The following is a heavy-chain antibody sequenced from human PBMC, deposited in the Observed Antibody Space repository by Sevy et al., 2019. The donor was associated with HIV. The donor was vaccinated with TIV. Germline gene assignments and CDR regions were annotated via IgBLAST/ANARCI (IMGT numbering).Heavy chain of an antibody. D-gene: IGHD3-9*01. J-gene: IGHJ6*02. CDR1: GFTFSTYG. V-gene: IGHV3-30*03. Sequence: GGSLRLSCAASGFTFSTYGMHWVRQAPGKGLEWVAVISYNGVSKFYTDSVKGRFTISRDNSKSTQYLQMNSLRVEDTAVYYRARDFTGFYGMDVWGQGTTVTVSS. CDR2: ISYNGVSK. CDR3: ARDFTGFYGMDV.